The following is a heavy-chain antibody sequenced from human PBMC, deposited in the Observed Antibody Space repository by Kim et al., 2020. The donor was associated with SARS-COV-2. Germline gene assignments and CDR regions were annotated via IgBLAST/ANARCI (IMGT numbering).Heavy chain of an antibody. CDR1: GATISSIGYY. CDR2: VSYSGRT. D-gene: IGHD3-16*02. Sequence: SETLSLTCTVSGATISSIGYYWAWIRQPPGQGLEWIGSVSYSGRTYYNPFLERCATTILDTSKTQFLLKISLVTAAATAVYHGARLYAYSGRYTPYYFD. CDR3: ARLYAYSGRYTPYYFD. V-gene: IGHV4-39*01. J-gene: IGHJ4*01.